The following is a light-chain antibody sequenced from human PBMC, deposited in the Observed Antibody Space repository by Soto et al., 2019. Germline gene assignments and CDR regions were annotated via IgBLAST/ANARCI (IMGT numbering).Light chain of an antibody. Sequence: QSVLAQPPSVSGAPGQWVTISCTGSSSNIGAGYDVHWYQQLPGTAPKLLIYGNSNRPSGVPDRFSGSKSGTSASLAITGLQAEDEADYYCQSYDSSLRVFGTGTKVTV. V-gene: IGLV1-40*01. CDR3: QSYDSSLRV. CDR2: GNS. J-gene: IGLJ1*01. CDR1: SSNIGAGYD.